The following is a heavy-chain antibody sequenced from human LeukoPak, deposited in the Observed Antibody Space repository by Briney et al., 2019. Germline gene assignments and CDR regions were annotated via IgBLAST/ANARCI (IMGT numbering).Heavy chain of an antibody. CDR2: IYHSGST. J-gene: IGHJ5*02. Sequence: RPSETLSLTCAVSGYSISSGYYWGWIRQPPGQGLEWIGSIYHSGSTYYNPSLKSRVTISVDTSKNQFSLKVNSVTAADTAVYYCARDLLYSSGPNWFDPWGQGTLVTVSS. V-gene: IGHV4-38-2*02. CDR1: GYSISSGYY. D-gene: IGHD6-19*01. CDR3: ARDLLYSSGPNWFDP.